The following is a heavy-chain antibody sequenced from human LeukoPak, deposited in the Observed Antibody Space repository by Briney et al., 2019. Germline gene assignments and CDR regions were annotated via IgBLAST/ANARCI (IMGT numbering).Heavy chain of an antibody. CDR2: IYHSGSA. Sequence: PSETLSLTCTVSGYSISSDYFWGWIRRPPGKGLEWIGTIYHSGSAYYNPSLESRVTISVDTSKNQFSLKVSSVTAADTAVCYCARRDSSWYFFDFWGQGTLVTVSS. J-gene: IGHJ4*02. V-gene: IGHV4-38-2*02. CDR3: ARRDSSWYFFDF. D-gene: IGHD6-13*01. CDR1: GYSISSDYF.